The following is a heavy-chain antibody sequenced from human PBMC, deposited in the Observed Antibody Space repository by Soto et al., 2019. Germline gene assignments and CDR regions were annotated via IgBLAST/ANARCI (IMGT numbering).Heavy chain of an antibody. CDR3: ARENYGSGGAPFLDF. V-gene: IGHV4-59*01. D-gene: IGHD2-15*01. CDR1: GDSITAYY. CDR2: ISSSGNT. Sequence: PSETLSLTCSVSGDSITAYYWTWIRQPPGRGLEYIGYISSSGNTYYNPSLRSRVAISLDTSKTQFSLSLTSVTAADTAVYYCARENYGSGGAPFLDFWGQGTLVTVSS. J-gene: IGHJ4*02.